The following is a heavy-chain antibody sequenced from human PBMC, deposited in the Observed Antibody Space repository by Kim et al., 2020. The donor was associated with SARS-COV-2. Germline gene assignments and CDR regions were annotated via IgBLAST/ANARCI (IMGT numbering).Heavy chain of an antibody. D-gene: IGHD2-2*01. J-gene: IGHJ6*02. V-gene: IGHV3-33*06. CDR3: AKVPTRYYYYGMDV. CDR2: IWYDGSNK. CDR1: GFTFSSYG. Sequence: LSLTCAASGFTFSSYGMHWVRQAPGKGLEWVAVIWYDGSNKYYADSVKGRFTTSRDNSKNTLYLQMNSLRAEDTAIYYCAKVPTRYYYYGMDVWGQGTTVTVSS.